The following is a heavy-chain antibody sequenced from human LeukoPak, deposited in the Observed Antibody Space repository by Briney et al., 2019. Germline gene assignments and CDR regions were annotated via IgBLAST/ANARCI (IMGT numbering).Heavy chain of an antibody. CDR1: GFTFSSYW. Sequence: GGSLRLSCAASGFTFSSYWMSWVRQAPGKGLEWVANIKQDGSEKYYVDSVKGRFTISRDNAKNSLYLQMNSLRAEDTALYYCTKDIYDFWSGYRQIAAADRYYYYYGMDVWGQGTTVTVSS. CDR3: TKDIYDFWSGYRQIAAADRYYYYYGMDV. J-gene: IGHJ6*02. CDR2: IKQDGSEK. V-gene: IGHV3-7*03. D-gene: IGHD3-3*01.